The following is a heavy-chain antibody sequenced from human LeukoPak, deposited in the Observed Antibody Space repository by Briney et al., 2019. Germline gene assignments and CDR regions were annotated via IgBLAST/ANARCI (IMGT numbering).Heavy chain of an antibody. CDR2: VSGSGGGT. J-gene: IGHJ4*02. D-gene: IGHD3/OR15-3a*01. CDR1: GFTFSSYG. CDR3: AKAGLHGLGY. V-gene: IGHV3-23*01. Sequence: GGSLRLSCAASGFTFSSYGMHWVRQAPGKGLEWVSSVSGSGGGTYYADSVKGRLTISRDNSKNTLYLQMDSLRAEDTAIYYCAKAGLHGLGYWGQGALVTVSS.